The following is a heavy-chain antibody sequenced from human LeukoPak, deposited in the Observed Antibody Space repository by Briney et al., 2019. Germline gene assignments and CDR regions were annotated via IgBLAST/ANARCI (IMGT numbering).Heavy chain of an antibody. CDR2: ISDNGGSA. V-gene: IGHV3-64D*09. CDR1: GFIFSDYA. J-gene: IGHJ6*02. CDR3: VKDPYGMDV. Sequence: PGGSLRLSCSASGFIFSDYAMHWVRRAPGKGLEYVSGISDNGGSAYYADSVKGRFTISRDKSKNTLSLQMSSLRVEDTALYYFVKDPYGMDVWGQGTTVTVSS.